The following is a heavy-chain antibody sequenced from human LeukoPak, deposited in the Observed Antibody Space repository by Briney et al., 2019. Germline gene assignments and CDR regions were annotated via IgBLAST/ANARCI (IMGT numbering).Heavy chain of an antibody. J-gene: IGHJ4*02. V-gene: IGHV1-69*13. CDR3: ARAYSSGWFPHFGDY. CDR2: IIPFPGTV. CDR1: GGTFNTYA. Sequence: SVKVSCKVSGGTFNTYALSWVRQAPGQGLEWLGGIIPFPGTVNYAQKFQGRLTITADESTITAYMALSNLRFEDTAIYYCARAYSSGWFPHFGDYWGQGTLVTVSS. D-gene: IGHD6-19*01.